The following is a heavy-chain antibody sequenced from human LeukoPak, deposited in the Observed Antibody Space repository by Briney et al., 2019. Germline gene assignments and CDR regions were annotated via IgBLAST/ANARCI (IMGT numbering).Heavy chain of an antibody. CDR1: GGTFSSYA. CDR3: ARTAGSGWLSY. Sequence: SVKVSCKASGGTFSSYAISWVRQAPGQGLEWMGRIIPILGIADYAQKFQGRVTITADKSTSTAYMELSSLRSEDTAVYYCARTAGSGWLSYWGQGTLVTVSS. CDR2: IIPILGIA. V-gene: IGHV1-69*04. J-gene: IGHJ4*02. D-gene: IGHD6-19*01.